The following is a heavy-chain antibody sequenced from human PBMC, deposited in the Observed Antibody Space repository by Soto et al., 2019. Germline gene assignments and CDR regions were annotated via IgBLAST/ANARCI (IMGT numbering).Heavy chain of an antibody. CDR2: IYYSGGT. J-gene: IGHJ3*02. D-gene: IGHD1-7*01. V-gene: IGHV4-59*01. Sequence: QVQLQESGPGLVKPSETLSLTCTVSGGSISSYYWSWIRQPPGKGLEWIGYIYYSGGTNYNPSLTSRVTISVDTSKNPFSLMLSSVTAADTAVYYCARGGTLVDAFDIWGQGTMVTVSS. CDR3: ARGGTLVDAFDI. CDR1: GGSISSYY.